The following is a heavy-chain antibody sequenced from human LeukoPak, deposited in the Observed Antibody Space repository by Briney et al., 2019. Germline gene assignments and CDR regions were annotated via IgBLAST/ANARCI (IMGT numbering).Heavy chain of an antibody. D-gene: IGHD3-22*01. J-gene: IGHJ4*02. Sequence: GESLEISCKGSGYSCTSYWIGWVRQMPGKGLEWMGIIYPGDSDTRYSPSFQGQVTISADKSISTAYLQWSSLKASDTAMYYCARPHYYDSSGYYFDYWGQGTLVTVSS. CDR3: ARPHYYDSSGYYFDY. V-gene: IGHV5-51*01. CDR2: IYPGDSDT. CDR1: GYSCTSYW.